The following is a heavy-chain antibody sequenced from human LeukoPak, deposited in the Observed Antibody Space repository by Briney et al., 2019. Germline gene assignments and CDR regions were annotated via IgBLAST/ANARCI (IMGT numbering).Heavy chain of an antibody. CDR1: GGSIRSGDYY. CDR2: IYYSGST. D-gene: IGHD3-16*01. V-gene: IGHV4-30-4*01. Sequence: SETLSLTCTVSGGSIRSGDYYWSWIRQPPGKGLEWIGYIYYSGSTYYNPSLKSRVTISVDTSKNQFSLKLSSVTAADTAVYYCARDHDPNYFYYWGQGTLVTVSS. J-gene: IGHJ4*02. CDR3: ARDHDPNYFYY.